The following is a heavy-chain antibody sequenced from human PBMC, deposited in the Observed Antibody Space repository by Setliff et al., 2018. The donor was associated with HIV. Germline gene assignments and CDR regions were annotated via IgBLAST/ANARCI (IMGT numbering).Heavy chain of an antibody. J-gene: IGHJ4*02. CDR3: ARESPDGLDY. V-gene: IGHV4-61*09. CDR2: IYASGST. D-gene: IGHD2-8*01. Sequence: SETLSLTCTVSGGSIASDIYYWNWIRQPAGKGLEWIGHIYASGSTNYNPSLKSRVTMSVDTSKNQFSLKLNSLIAADTAVYFCARESPDGLDYWGQGTLVTVSS. CDR1: GGSIASDIYY.